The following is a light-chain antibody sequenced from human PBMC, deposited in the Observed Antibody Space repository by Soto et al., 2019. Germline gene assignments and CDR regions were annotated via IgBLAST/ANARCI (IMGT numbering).Light chain of an antibody. Sequence: EIVLTQSPATLSLSPGERATLSCRASQSISSSLAWYQQKPGQAPRLLIYDASNRATGIPERFSGSGSGTDFTLSISSREPEDFAVYYCQQRSTWPSCTFGQGTKLEIK. V-gene: IGKV3-11*01. CDR1: QSISSS. CDR3: QQRSTWPSCT. CDR2: DAS. J-gene: IGKJ2*02.